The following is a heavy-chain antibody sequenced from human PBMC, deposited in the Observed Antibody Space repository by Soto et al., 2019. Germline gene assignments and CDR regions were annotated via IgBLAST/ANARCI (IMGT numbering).Heavy chain of an antibody. CDR2: IYYSGST. V-gene: IGHV4-39*01. D-gene: IGHD3-16*02. CDR3: ARHEGYYDYVWGSYRPLDY. CDR1: GDSINNSNYY. Sequence: SETLSLTCTVSGDSINNSNYYWGCIRQPPGKGLEWIGSIYYSGSTYYNPSLMSRVSISVDTSKNQFSLKLSSVTAADTAVYYCARHEGYYDYVWGSYRPLDYWGQGTLVTVSS. J-gene: IGHJ4*02.